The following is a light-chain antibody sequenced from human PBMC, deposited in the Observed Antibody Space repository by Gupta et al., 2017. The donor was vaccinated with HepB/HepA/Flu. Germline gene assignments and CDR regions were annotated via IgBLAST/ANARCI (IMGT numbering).Light chain of an antibody. CDR3: QQYNNCPLT. CDR1: QSVSSN. CDR2: GAS. V-gene: IGKV3-15*01. J-gene: IGKJ5*01. Sequence: EIVMTQSPATLSVSPGERATLSCRASQSVSSNLAWYQQKPGQAPRLLIYGASTRATGIPARFSGSGSGTEFTLTISSLQSEDFAVYYCQQYNNCPLTFGQGTLLEIK.